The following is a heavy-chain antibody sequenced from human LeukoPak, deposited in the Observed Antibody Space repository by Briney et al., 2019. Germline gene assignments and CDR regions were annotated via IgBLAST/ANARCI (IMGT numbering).Heavy chain of an antibody. CDR2: IYYSGST. CDR1: GYSISSGYY. V-gene: IGHV4-38-2*02. Sequence: SETLSLTWTVSGYSISSGYYWGWIRQPPWKGLAWIGSIYYSGSTYYNTSLKSRVTISLDTSKNQFSLQLNSVTPEDTAVYYCARDPLYYYDSSGYFDYWGQGTLVTVSS. J-gene: IGHJ4*02. D-gene: IGHD3-22*01. CDR3: ARDPLYYYDSSGYFDY.